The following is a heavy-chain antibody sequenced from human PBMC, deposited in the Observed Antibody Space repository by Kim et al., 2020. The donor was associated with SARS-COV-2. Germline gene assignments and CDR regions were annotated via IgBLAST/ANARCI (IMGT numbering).Heavy chain of an antibody. D-gene: IGHD3-16*02. Sequence: SETLSLTCTVSGGSISSGGYYWSWIRQHPGKGLEWIGYIYYSGSTYYNPSLKSRVTISVDTSKNQFSLKLSSVTAADTAVYYCATTTYYDYVWGSYRPYYYYGMDVWGQGTTVTVSS. CDR2: IYYSGST. CDR1: GGSISSGGYY. V-gene: IGHV4-31*03. CDR3: ATTTYYDYVWGSYRPYYYYGMDV. J-gene: IGHJ6*02.